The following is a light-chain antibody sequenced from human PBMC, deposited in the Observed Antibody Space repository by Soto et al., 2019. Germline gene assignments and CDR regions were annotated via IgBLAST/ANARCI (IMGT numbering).Light chain of an antibody. J-gene: IGKJ4*01. CDR1: QGIRND. CDR3: LQHNSYPRVT. CDR2: AAS. Sequence: DIQMTQSPSSLSASVGDRVTITCRARQGIRNDLAWYQQQPGKAPKRLIYAASSLQSGVPSRFSGSGSGTEFTLTISSLQPEDFATYFCLQHNSYPRVTFGGGTKVEIE. V-gene: IGKV1-17*01.